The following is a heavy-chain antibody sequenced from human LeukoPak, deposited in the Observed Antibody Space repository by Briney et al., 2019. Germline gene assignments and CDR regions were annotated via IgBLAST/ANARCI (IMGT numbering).Heavy chain of an antibody. CDR2: IRYDGTNK. Sequence: PGGSLRLSCAASGFTFSSYGMHWVRRAPGGGLEWVAFIRYDGTNKYYADSVKGRFTISRGNSKNTLYLQMNSLRAEDTAMYYCARGLYDLGIGYSGYWGQGILVTVSS. CDR1: GFTFSSYG. D-gene: IGHD3-3*01. V-gene: IGHV3-30*02. CDR3: ARGLYDLGIGYSGY. J-gene: IGHJ4*02.